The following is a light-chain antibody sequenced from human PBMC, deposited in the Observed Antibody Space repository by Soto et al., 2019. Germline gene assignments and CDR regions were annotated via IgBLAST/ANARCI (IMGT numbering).Light chain of an antibody. J-gene: IGKJ5*01. CDR1: QSVSSY. CDR2: DAS. Sequence: EIVLTQSPATLSLSPGERATLSCRASQSVSSYLAWYQQKPGQAPRLLIYDASNRGTGIPARFSGSGSGTDITLTISSLEPEDFAVYYCQQRSNWPEITFGQGTRLEIK. CDR3: QQRSNWPEIT. V-gene: IGKV3-11*01.